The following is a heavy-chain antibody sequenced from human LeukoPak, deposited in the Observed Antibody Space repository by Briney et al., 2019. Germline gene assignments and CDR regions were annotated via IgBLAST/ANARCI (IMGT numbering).Heavy chain of an antibody. CDR3: ARDQLVRGVIPSSYYYYYGMDV. Sequence: GGSLRLSCAASGFVFSSYGMHWVRQAPGKGLEWVALISYDGSNEFYGDSVKGQFSISRDNSKNTLYLQMNSLRAEDTAVYFCARDQLVRGVIPSSYYYYYGMDVWGQGTTVTVSS. CDR1: GFVFSSYG. J-gene: IGHJ6*02. V-gene: IGHV3-30*03. D-gene: IGHD3-10*01. CDR2: ISYDGSNE.